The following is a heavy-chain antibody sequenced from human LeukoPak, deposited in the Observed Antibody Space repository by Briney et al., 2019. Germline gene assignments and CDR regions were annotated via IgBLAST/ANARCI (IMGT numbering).Heavy chain of an antibody. J-gene: IGHJ4*02. D-gene: IGHD4-17*01. CDR2: IKQDGSEK. CDR1: GFTFSSYW. V-gene: IGHV3-7*05. CDR3: ATKDYGDYETFDY. Sequence: GGSLRLSCAASGFTFSSYWMSWVRQAPGKGLERVANIKQDGSEKYYVDSVKGRFTISRDNAKNSLYLQMNSLRAEDTAVYYCATKDYGDYETFDYWGQGTLVTVSS.